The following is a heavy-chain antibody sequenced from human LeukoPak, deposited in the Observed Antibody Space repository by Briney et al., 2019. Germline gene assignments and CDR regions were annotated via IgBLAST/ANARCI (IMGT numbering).Heavy chain of an antibody. Sequence: SETLSLTCAVYGGSFSGYYWSWIRQPPGKGLEWIGYIYYSGSTNYNPSLKSRVTISVDTSKNQFSLKLSSVTAADTAVYYCARDRGDFLGDAFDIWGQGTMVTVSS. CDR2: IYYSGST. CDR3: ARDRGDFLGDAFDI. J-gene: IGHJ3*02. D-gene: IGHD3-3*01. V-gene: IGHV4-59*01. CDR1: GGSFSGYY.